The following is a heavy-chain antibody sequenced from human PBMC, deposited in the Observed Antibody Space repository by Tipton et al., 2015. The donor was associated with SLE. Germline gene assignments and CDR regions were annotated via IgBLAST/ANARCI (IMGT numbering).Heavy chain of an antibody. Sequence: SLRLSCAASGFTFSSYAMHWVRQAPGKGLAWVAVISYDGSNKYYADSVKGRFTISRDNSKNTLYLQMNSLRAEDTAVYYCAREYYDFWSGYPRFAFDIWGQGTMVTVSS. CDR1: GFTFSSYA. CDR3: AREYYDFWSGYPRFAFDI. CDR2: ISYDGSNK. J-gene: IGHJ3*02. V-gene: IGHV3-30*04. D-gene: IGHD3-3*01.